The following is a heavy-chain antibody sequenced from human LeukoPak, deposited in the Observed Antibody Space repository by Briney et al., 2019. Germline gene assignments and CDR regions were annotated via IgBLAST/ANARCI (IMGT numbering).Heavy chain of an antibody. CDR1: GGSISSYY. D-gene: IGHD3/OR15-3a*01. V-gene: IGHV4-59*12. J-gene: IGHJ4*02. Sequence: PSETLSLTCTVSGGSISSYYWSWIRQPPGKGLEWIGYIYYSGSTNYNPSLKSRVTISVDTSKNQFSLKLSSVTAADTAVYYCARETAWPENTPMILFSYFDYWGRGILVTVSS. CDR3: ARETAWPENTPMILFSYFDY. CDR2: IYYSGST.